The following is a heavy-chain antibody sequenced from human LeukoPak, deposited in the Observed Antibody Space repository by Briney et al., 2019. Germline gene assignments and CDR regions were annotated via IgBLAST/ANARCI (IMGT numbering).Heavy chain of an antibody. CDR1: GVTFVKYW. J-gene: IGHJ5*02. CDR2: MNQDGSEK. V-gene: IGHV3-7*01. CDR3: ARDFFLGWFENNWFDP. D-gene: IGHD3-10*01. Sequence: GGSLRLSCEASGVTFVKYWMSWVRQAPGKGPEWVANMNQDGSEKYYVDSVKGRFTISRDNAKNSLYLQMNSLRAEDTAVYYCARDFFLGWFENNWFDPWGQGTLVTVSS.